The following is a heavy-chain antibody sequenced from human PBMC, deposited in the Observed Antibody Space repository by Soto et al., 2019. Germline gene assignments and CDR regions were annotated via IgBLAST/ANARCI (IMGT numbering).Heavy chain of an antibody. CDR3: VKDGLSGNSTNWFDP. V-gene: IGHV3-9*01. CDR2: ISWNSGSV. CDR1: GFTFDDYA. Sequence: EVQLVESGGGLVQPGRSLRLSCTASGFTFDDYAMHWVRQGPGKGLEWVSGISWNSGSVGYADSVKGRFTISRDNTRKSLYLQMNSLRPEDTAFYYCVKDGLSGNSTNWFDPWGQGTLVTVSS. D-gene: IGHD3-10*01. J-gene: IGHJ5*02.